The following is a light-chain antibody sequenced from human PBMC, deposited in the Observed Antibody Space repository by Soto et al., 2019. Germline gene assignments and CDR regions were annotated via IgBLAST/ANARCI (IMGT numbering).Light chain of an antibody. CDR1: QIVRH. Sequence: EIALKQSPGTLSLSPGERATLSCSASQIVRHFAWYQQKRGQAPRVLMSDAFTRASGTPARFSGSGSGPDFTLTISSLEPEVCAVYYCQKRGDRPLYTFGQGTHLES. CDR3: QKRGDRPLYT. CDR2: DAF. J-gene: IGKJ2*01. V-gene: IGKV3-11*01.